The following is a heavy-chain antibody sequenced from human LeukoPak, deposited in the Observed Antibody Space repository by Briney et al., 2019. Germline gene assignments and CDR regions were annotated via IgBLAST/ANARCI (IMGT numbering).Heavy chain of an antibody. CDR2: ISSSGTTI. Sequence: GGSLRLSCAASGFTFTNYEMTWVRQAPGKGLEWVSYISSSGTTIYYAGSVKGRFTISRDNAKNSLYLQMNSLRAEDTAVYYCARDNYDSSTPYYFDYWGQGTLVTVSS. J-gene: IGHJ4*02. CDR1: GFTFTNYE. CDR3: ARDNYDSSTPYYFDY. V-gene: IGHV3-48*03. D-gene: IGHD3-22*01.